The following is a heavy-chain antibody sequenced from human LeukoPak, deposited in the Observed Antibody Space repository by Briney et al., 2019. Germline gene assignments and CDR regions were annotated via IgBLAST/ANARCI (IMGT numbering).Heavy chain of an antibody. CDR2: IRSKAYGGTT. J-gene: IGHJ6*02. V-gene: IGHV3-49*03. D-gene: IGHD4-11*01. CDR1: GFTFGDYA. Sequence: PGGSLRLSCTASGFTFGDYAMSWFRQAPGKGLEWVGFIRSKAYGGTTEYAASVKGRFTISRDDSKSIAYLQMNSLKTEDTAVYYCTRIDYNLYYYYGMGVWGQGTTVTVSS. CDR3: TRIDYNLYYYYGMGV.